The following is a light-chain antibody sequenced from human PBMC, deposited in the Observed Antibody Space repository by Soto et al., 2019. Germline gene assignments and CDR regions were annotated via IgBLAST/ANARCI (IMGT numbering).Light chain of an antibody. J-gene: IGKJ1*01. Sequence: DIVLTQSPGTLYLSPGERATLSCRASQSVSSGYLAWYQQRPGQAPRLLIYGASTRATGIPDRFSGSGSGTDFTLTISRLEPEDFAVYYCQQYVTSPWTFGQGTKVDI. CDR1: QSVSSGY. CDR2: GAS. CDR3: QQYVTSPWT. V-gene: IGKV3-20*01.